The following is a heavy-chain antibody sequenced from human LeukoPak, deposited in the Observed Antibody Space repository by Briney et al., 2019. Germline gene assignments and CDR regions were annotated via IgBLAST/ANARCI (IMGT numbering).Heavy chain of an antibody. J-gene: IGHJ4*02. CDR3: ARDQSPGYSSSWYP. Sequence: SETLSLTCTVSGGSISSYYWSWIRQPPGKGLEWIGYIYYSGSTNYNPSLQSRVTISVDTSKSQFSLKLSSVTAADTAVYYCARDQSPGYSSSWYPWGQGTLVTVSS. V-gene: IGHV4-59*01. D-gene: IGHD6-13*01. CDR2: IYYSGST. CDR1: GGSISSYY.